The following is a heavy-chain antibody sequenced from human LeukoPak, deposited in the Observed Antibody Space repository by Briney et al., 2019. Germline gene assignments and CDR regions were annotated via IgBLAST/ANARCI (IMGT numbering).Heavy chain of an antibody. D-gene: IGHD2-2*02. CDR1: GGSFSGYY. J-gene: IGHJ4*02. Sequence: SETLSLTCAVYGGSFSGYYWSWIRQPPGKGLEWIGGINHSGSTNYNPSLKSRVTISVDTSKNQFSLKLSSVTAADTAVYYCASGPRYCSSTSCYNFDYWGQGTLVTVSS. V-gene: IGHV4-34*01. CDR3: ASGPRYCSSTSCYNFDY. CDR2: INHSGST.